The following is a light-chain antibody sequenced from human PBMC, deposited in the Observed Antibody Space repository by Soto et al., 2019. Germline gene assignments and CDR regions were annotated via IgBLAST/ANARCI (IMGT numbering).Light chain of an antibody. CDR2: EVT. CDR1: SNDIGAYNY. J-gene: IGLJ1*01. V-gene: IGLV2-14*03. CDR3: CSYAGSPYV. Sequence: QSALTQPASVSGSPGQSITISCTGTSNDIGAYNYVSWYQQYPGKVPTLIIYEVTFRPSGVSNRFSGSKTGNTASLTISGLQAEDEADYYCCSYAGSPYVFGTGTKLTVL.